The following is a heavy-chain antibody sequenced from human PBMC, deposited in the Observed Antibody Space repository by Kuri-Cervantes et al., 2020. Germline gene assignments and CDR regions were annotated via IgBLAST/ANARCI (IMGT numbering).Heavy chain of an antibody. CDR3: ARGRYEMATMVYPFDY. CDR2: MNPNSGNT. Sequence: ASVKVSCKASGYTFTSYGISWVRQATGQGLEWMGWMNPNSGNTGYAQKFQGRVTMTRNTSISTAYMELSSLRSEDTAVYYCARGRYEMATMVYPFDYWGQGTLVTVSS. CDR1: GYTFTSYG. V-gene: IGHV1-8*02. D-gene: IGHD5-24*01. J-gene: IGHJ4*02.